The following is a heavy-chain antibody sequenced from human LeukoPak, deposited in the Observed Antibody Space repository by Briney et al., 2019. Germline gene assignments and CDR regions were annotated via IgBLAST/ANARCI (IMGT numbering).Heavy chain of an antibody. D-gene: IGHD5-12*01. V-gene: IGHV3-21*04. CDR1: GFTFSSYS. CDR3: AKAGYSGYVGYFDY. CDR2: ISSSSNYI. J-gene: IGHJ4*02. Sequence: GGSLRLSCAASGFTFSSYSMNWVRQAPGKGLEWVSSISSSSNYIYYADSVKGRFTISRDNAKNSLNLQMNSLRAKDTAVYYCAKAGYSGYVGYFDYWGQGTLVTVSS.